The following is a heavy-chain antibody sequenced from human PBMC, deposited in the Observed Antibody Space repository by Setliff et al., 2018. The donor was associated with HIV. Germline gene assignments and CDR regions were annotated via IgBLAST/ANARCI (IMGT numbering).Heavy chain of an antibody. CDR3: ARGNRIYTSSTRYSYYYMDV. V-gene: IGHV4-34*01. CDR2: ITHSGST. J-gene: IGHJ6*03. Sequence: SETLSLTCAVYGESFSDYSWNWIRQTPEKGLEWIAEITHSGSTNYNPSLRGRVTILLGTSKNHFSLNLRSVTAADSGVYYCARGNRIYTSSTRYSYYYMDVWGRGTAVTVSS. CDR1: GESFSDYS. D-gene: IGHD2-2*01.